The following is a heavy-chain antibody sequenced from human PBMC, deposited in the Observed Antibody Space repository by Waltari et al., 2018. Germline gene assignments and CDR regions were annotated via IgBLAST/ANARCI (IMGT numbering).Heavy chain of an antibody. CDR2: IRSKANSYAT. J-gene: IGHJ4*02. CDR1: GFTFSGSS. V-gene: IGHV3-73*02. D-gene: IGHD5-12*01. Sequence: EVQLVESGGGLVQPGGSLKLSCAASGFTFSGSSMHWVRQASGKGLEWGGRIRSKANSYATAYAASVKGRFTISRDDSKNTAYLQMNSLKTEDTAVYYCTSPGVATFDYWGQGTLVTVSS. CDR3: TSPGVATFDY.